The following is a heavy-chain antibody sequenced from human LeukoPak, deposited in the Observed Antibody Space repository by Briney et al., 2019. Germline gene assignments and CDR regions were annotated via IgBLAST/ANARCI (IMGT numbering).Heavy chain of an antibody. V-gene: IGHV4-61*09. D-gene: IGHD3-22*01. Sequence: SETLSLTCTVPGGSISSGTYYWSWIRQPAGKGLEWIEHIYTSGSTNYNPSPKSRVTISVDTSKNQFSLKLSSVTAADTAVYYCTRDGYYYDTSATNWYFDLWGRGTLVTVSS. CDR2: IYTSGST. CDR1: GGSISSGTYY. CDR3: TRDGYYYDTSATNWYFDL. J-gene: IGHJ2*01.